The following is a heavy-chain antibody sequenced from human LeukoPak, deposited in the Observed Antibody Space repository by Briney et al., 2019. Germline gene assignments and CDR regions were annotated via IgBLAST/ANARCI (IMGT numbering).Heavy chain of an antibody. CDR3: ARVLTGDFWSGYYFDN. V-gene: IGHV4-31*03. CDR2: INYRGTT. CDR1: GGSISSGGYY. D-gene: IGHD3-3*01. J-gene: IGHJ4*02. Sequence: SETLSLTCTVSGGSISSGGYYWSWIRQHPGKGLEWIAYINYRGTTFYNPSLKSRVGVSVDTSKNQLSLKLSSVTAADTAVYYCARVLTGDFWSGYYFDNWGQGTRVSVSS.